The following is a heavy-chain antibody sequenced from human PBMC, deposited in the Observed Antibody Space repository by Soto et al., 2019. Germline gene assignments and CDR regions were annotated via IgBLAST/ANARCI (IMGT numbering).Heavy chain of an antibody. V-gene: IGHV4-34*01. CDR3: ARAPGGYYYYYGMDV. D-gene: IGHD3-10*01. J-gene: IGHJ6*02. CDR1: GGSFSGYY. CDR2: INHSGST. Sequence: LSLTCAVYGGSFSGYYWSWIRQPPGKGLEWIGEINHSGSTNYNPSLKSRVTISVDTSKNQFSLKLSSVTAADTAVYYCARAPGGYYYYYGMDVWGQGTTVTVSS.